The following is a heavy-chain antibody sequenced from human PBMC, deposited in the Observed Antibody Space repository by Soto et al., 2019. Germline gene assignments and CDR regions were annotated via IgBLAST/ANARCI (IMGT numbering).Heavy chain of an antibody. CDR3: AKEGGSSWSYYYYYYGMDV. CDR2: ISYDGSNK. V-gene: IGHV3-30*18. CDR1: GFTFSSYG. J-gene: IGHJ6*02. D-gene: IGHD6-13*01. Sequence: QVQLVESGGGVVQPGRSLRLSCAASGFTFSSYGMHWVRQAPGKGLEWVAVISYDGSNKYYADSVKGRFTIPRDNSKNTLYLQMNSLRAEDTAVYYCAKEGGSSWSYYYYYYGMDVWGQGTTVTVSS.